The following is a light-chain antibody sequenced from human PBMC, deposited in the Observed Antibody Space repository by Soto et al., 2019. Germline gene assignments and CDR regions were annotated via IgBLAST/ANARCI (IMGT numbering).Light chain of an antibody. V-gene: IGKV3-11*01. Sequence: IVLTQSPATLSLSPGETATLSCRASQSVXNDFDWYQQKPGQAPRFLXANASNMATGSPARLSGTGSETDFTLTISSIEPEDFAIYYCQQRSKMTRTFGHGTKVDIK. J-gene: IGKJ3*01. CDR3: QQRSKMTRT. CDR1: QSVXND. CDR2: NAS.